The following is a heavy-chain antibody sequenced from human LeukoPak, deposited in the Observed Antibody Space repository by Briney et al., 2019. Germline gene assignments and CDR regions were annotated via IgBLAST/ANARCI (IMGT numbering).Heavy chain of an antibody. CDR2: INPSGGST. Sequence: ASVKVSCKASGYTFTSYYMHWVRQAPGQGLEWMGIINPSGGSTSYAQKFQGRVTMTRDTSTSTVYMELSSLRAEDTAVYYCARDRAEDDSSGYIHRDFDFWGRGTLVTVSS. D-gene: IGHD3-22*01. J-gene: IGHJ4*02. CDR1: GYTFTSYY. V-gene: IGHV1-46*01. CDR3: ARDRAEDDSSGYIHRDFDF.